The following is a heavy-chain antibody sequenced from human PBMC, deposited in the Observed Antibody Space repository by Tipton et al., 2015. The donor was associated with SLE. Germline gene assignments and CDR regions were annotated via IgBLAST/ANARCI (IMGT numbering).Heavy chain of an antibody. Sequence: LRLSCTVSGGSISSSSYYWGWIRQPPGKGLEWIGSIYYSGSTYYNPSLKSRVTISVDKPENHFSLRLSAVTAADTAVYYCARDRGGNSSVYFDYWGQGTLVTVSS. CDR3: ARDRGGNSSVYFDY. J-gene: IGHJ4*02. CDR1: GGSISSSSYY. CDR2: IYYSGST. V-gene: IGHV4-39*07. D-gene: IGHD4-23*01.